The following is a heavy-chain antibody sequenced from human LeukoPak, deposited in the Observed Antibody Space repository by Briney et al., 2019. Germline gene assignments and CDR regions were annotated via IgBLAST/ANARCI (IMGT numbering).Heavy chain of an antibody. CDR3: ARVWYSMRTTWFDP. CDR1: GGSISSGGYY. J-gene: IGHJ5*02. D-gene: IGHD6-13*01. Sequence: NPSQTLSLTCTVSGGSISSGGYYWSWIRQHPGKGLEWIGYIYYSGSTNYNPSLKSRVTISVDTSKNQFSLKLSSVTAADTAVYYCARVWYSMRTTWFDPWGQGTLVTVSS. V-gene: IGHV4-31*03. CDR2: IYYSGST.